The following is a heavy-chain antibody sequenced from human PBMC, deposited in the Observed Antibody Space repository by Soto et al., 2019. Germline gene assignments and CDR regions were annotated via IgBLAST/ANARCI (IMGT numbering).Heavy chain of an antibody. CDR2: INPSGGST. V-gene: IGHV1-46*01. Sequence: ASVKVSCKTSGYTFTNYYMHWVRQAPGQGLEWMGIINPSGGSTSYAQKFQGRVTITRDTSTSTVYMELSSLRSEDTAVYYCALLRPGYSYGFYYYGMDVWGQGTTVTVSS. D-gene: IGHD5-18*01. J-gene: IGHJ6*02. CDR3: ALLRPGYSYGFYYYGMDV. CDR1: GYTFTNYY.